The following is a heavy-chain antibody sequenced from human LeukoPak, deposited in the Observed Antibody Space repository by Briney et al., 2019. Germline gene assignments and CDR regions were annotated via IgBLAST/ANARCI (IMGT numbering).Heavy chain of an antibody. V-gene: IGHV1-46*01. CDR3: ARDRGSSSPYYLDY. Sequence: ASVKVSCTASGYTFTSYNIHWVRQAPGQGLEWMGIINPSGGSTSYAQRFQGRVNMTGDTSTTTVYMELSSLISDDTAVYYCARDRGSSSPYYLDYRGQGTQVTVSS. CDR1: GYTFTSYN. J-gene: IGHJ4*02. D-gene: IGHD6-13*01. CDR2: INPSGGST.